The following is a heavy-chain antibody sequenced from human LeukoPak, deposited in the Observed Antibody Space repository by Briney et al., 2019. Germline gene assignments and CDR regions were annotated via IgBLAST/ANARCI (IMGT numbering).Heavy chain of an antibody. CDR1: GGSISGYN. CDR3: ARGFVGAKWFDP. D-gene: IGHD1-26*01. J-gene: IGHJ5*02. CDR2: THYSGNT. Sequence: SETLSLTCTVSGGSISGYNWNWVRQPPGKGLEWIGFTHYSGNTNYSPSLRSRVTISLDTSKNQFSLKLISVTAADTAVYYCARGFVGAKWFDPWGQGTLVTVSS. V-gene: IGHV4-59*01.